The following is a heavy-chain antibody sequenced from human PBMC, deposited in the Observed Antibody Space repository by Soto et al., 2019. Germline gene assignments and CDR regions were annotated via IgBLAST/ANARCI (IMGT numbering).Heavy chain of an antibody. CDR1: GFIFRNAW. V-gene: IGHV3-15*07. CDR3: TPSKGSEVGAFDY. J-gene: IGHJ4*02. CDR2: VKSKIDDETT. D-gene: IGHD1-26*01. Sequence: EGRLVESGGGLVKPEESLRLSCAASGFIFRNAWMNWVRQAPGKGLEWVGRVKSKIDDETTDYAAPVKGRFTITRDESNSVVYLQMNSLRIEETAGYFCTPSKGSEVGAFDYWGPGTVVTVSS.